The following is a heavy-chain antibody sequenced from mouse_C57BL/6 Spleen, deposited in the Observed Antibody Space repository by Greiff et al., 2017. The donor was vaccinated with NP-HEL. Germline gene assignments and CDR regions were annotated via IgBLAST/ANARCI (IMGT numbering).Heavy chain of an antibody. CDR3: TSGLYYGNENYAMDY. D-gene: IGHD2-1*01. Sequence: VQLVESGTVLARPGASVKMSCKTSGYTFTSYWMHWVKQRPGQGLEWIGAIYPGNSDTSYNQKFKGKAKLTAVTSASTAYMELSSLTNEDSAVYYCTSGLYYGNENYAMDYWGQGTSVTVSS. V-gene: IGHV1-5*01. CDR1: GYTFTSYW. CDR2: IYPGNSDT. J-gene: IGHJ4*01.